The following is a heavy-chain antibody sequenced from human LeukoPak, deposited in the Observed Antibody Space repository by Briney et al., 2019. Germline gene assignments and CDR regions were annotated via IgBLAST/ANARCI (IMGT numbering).Heavy chain of an antibody. D-gene: IGHD6-13*01. CDR1: GGSISSGDYY. Sequence: SETLSLTCTVSGGSISSGDYYWSWIRQPPGKGLEWIGYIYNNGRTYYNPSLKSRVTISVDTSKNLFSLKVSSVTVADAAVYYCARGRSSSWSSFDYWGQGTLVTVSS. V-gene: IGHV4-30-4*01. CDR2: IYNNGRT. CDR3: ARGRSSSWSSFDY. J-gene: IGHJ4*02.